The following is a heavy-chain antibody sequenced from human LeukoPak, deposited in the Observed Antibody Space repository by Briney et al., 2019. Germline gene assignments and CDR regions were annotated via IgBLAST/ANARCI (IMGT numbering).Heavy chain of an antibody. J-gene: IGHJ6*02. Sequence: PSETLSLTGTVSGVSICCYYWSWMRPPPGKGWEGWVYLYYSGSAYDNPSHKSRVMIRVDTSKNVFSVKLSFVSAAHAVVYYWARHSPLSRMDVWGQGTTVTVSS. CDR2: LYYSGSA. CDR3: ARHSPLSRMDV. V-gene: IGHV4-59*08. CDR1: GVSICCYY.